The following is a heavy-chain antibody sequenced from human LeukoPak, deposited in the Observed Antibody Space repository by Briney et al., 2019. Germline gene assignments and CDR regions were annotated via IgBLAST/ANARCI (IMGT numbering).Heavy chain of an antibody. CDR1: GFTFYDYA. CDR2: IDGDESAT. Sequence: GGSLRLSCAASGFTFYDYAMHWVRQAPGKGLTWVSRIDGDESATYYGDSVKGRFTISRDNAKNTLYLQMNSLRVEDTAVYYCVRTHSSGYYYFDSWGQGTLVTVSS. CDR3: VRTHSSGYYYFDS. J-gene: IGHJ4*02. D-gene: IGHD3-22*01. V-gene: IGHV3-74*01.